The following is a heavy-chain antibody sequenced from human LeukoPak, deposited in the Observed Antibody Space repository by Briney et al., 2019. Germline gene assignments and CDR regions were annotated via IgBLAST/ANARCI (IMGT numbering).Heavy chain of an antibody. CDR1: GFTFDDYA. V-gene: IGHV3-43*02. D-gene: IGHD6-13*01. J-gene: IGHJ3*02. CDR2: ISGDGGST. Sequence: PGGSLRLSCAASGFTFDDYAMHWVRQAPGKGLEWVSLISGDGGSTYYADSVKGRFTISRDNAKNTLSLQMNSLRAEDTAVYYCTRQQLDAFDIWGPGTMVTASS. CDR3: TRQQLDAFDI.